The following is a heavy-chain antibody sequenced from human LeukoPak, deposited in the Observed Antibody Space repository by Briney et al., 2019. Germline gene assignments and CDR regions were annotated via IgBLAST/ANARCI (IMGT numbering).Heavy chain of an antibody. CDR2: IYYSGST. Sequence: SETLSLTCTVSGGSISSYYWSWIRQPPGKGLEWIGYIYYSGSTNYNPSLKSRVTISVDTSKNQFSLKLSSVTAADTAVYYCASSYYYGSGSYYNSFGYWGQGTLVTVSS. CDR1: GGSISSYY. CDR3: ASSYYYGSGSYYNSFGY. V-gene: IGHV4-59*01. D-gene: IGHD3-10*01. J-gene: IGHJ4*02.